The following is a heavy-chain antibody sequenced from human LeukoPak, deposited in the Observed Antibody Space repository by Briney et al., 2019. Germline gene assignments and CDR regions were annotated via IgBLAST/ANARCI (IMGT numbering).Heavy chain of an antibody. J-gene: IGHJ4*02. Sequence: GGSLRPSCAASGFTFSSYGMHWVRQAPGKGLEWVAVISYDGSNKYYADSVKGRFTISRDNSENTLYLKMNSLRAEDTAVYYCAKDDYYDTSGYRDWGQGTLVTVSS. CDR2: ISYDGSNK. CDR3: AKDDYYDTSGYRD. D-gene: IGHD3-22*01. CDR1: GFTFSSYG. V-gene: IGHV3-30*18.